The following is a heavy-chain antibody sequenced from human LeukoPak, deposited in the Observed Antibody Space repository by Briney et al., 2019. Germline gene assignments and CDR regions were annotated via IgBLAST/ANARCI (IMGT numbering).Heavy chain of an antibody. J-gene: IGHJ5*02. D-gene: IGHD3-10*02. Sequence: SETLSLTCTVSGRSIRSYYWSWIRQTPGKGLEWIGYISFTGITNYNPSLKSRVIISVDTSQNQIFLKLSSVSAADTAVYYCARDPCPGGWLDPWGQGTLVTVAS. CDR2: ISFTGIT. V-gene: IGHV4-59*12. CDR3: ARDPCPGGWLDP. CDR1: GRSIRSYY.